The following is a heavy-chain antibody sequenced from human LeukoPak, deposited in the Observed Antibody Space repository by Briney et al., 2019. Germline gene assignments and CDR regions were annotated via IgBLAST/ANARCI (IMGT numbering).Heavy chain of an antibody. CDR2: INHSGST. CDR1: GGSFSGYY. J-gene: IGHJ4*02. D-gene: IGHD2-2*01. V-gene: IGHV4-34*01. Sequence: SETLSLTCAVYGGSFSGYYWSWIRQPPGKGLEWIGEINHSGSTNYNPSLKSRVTISVDTSKNQSSLKLSSVTAADTAVYYCARGEYCSSTSCYYFDYWGQGTLVTVSS. CDR3: ARGEYCSSTSCYYFDY.